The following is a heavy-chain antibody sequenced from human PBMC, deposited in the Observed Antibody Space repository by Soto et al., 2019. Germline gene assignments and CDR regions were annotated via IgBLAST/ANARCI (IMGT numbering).Heavy chain of an antibody. CDR2: ISSSSSYI. D-gene: IGHD6-13*01. CDR1: GFTFSSYS. J-gene: IGHJ6*02. Sequence: GGSLRLSCAASGFTFSSYSMNWVRQAPGKGLEWVSSISSSSSYIYYADSVKGRFTISRDNAKNSLYLQMNSLRAEDTAVYYCARPRYSSSWYSSRYYYYYGMDVWGQGTTVTSP. V-gene: IGHV3-21*01. CDR3: ARPRYSSSWYSSRYYYYYGMDV.